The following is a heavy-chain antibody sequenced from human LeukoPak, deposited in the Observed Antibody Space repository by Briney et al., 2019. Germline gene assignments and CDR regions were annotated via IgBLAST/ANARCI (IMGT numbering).Heavy chain of an antibody. CDR2: IIPIFGTA. J-gene: IGHJ4*02. D-gene: IGHD4-17*01. Sequence: GASVKVSCKASGGTFSSYAISWVRQAPGQGLEWMGGIIPIFGTANYAQKFQGRVTMTRDTSTSTVYMELSSLRSEDTAVYYCARDRFMTTVTIIDYWGQGTLVTVSS. CDR3: ARDRFMTTVTIIDY. CDR1: GGTFSSYA. V-gene: IGHV1-69*05.